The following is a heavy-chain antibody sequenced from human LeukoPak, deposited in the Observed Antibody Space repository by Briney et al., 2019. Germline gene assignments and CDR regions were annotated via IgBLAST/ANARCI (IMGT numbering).Heavy chain of an antibody. CDR2: IYYSGST. V-gene: IGHV4-30-4*01. D-gene: IGHD3-3*01. CDR1: GGSISSGDYY. CDR3: ARDRFLGDAFDI. J-gene: IGHJ3*02. Sequence: SETLSLTCTVSGGSISSGDYYWSWIRQPPGKGLEWIGYIYYSGSTYYNPSLKSRVTISVDTSKNQFSLKLSSVTAADTAVYYCARDRFLGDAFDIWGQGTMVTVPS.